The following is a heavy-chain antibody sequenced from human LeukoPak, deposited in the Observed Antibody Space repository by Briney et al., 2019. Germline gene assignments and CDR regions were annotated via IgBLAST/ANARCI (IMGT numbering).Heavy chain of an antibody. J-gene: IGHJ5*01. CDR3: ARPCEITMSERSYNWFDS. CDR1: GYTFTAYY. V-gene: IGHV1-2*02. Sequence: GASVKVSCKASGYTFTAYYIHWVRQAPGQGLEWMGRINPNSGGTNYAQKFQGRVTMTRDTSISTAYMELSRLRSDDTAVYFCARPCEITMSERSYNWFDSWGQGTLVTVSS. CDR2: INPNSGGT. D-gene: IGHD3-10*01.